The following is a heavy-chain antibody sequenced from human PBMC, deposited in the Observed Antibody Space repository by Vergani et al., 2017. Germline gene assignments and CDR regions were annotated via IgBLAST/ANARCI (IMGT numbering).Heavy chain of an antibody. Sequence: QVQLVESGGGVVQPGRSLRLSCAASGFTFSSYAMHWVRQAPGKGLEWVAVISYDGSNKYYADSVKSRFTISRDNSKNTLYLQMNSLRAEDTAVYYCARGLLRYFDWLRNNWFDPWGQGTLVTVSS. CDR1: GFTFSSYA. CDR3: ARGLLRYFDWLRNNWFDP. V-gene: IGHV3-30-3*01. D-gene: IGHD3-9*01. CDR2: ISYDGSNK. J-gene: IGHJ5*02.